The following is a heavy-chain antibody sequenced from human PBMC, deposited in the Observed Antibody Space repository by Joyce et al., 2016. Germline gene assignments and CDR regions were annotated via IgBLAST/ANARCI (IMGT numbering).Heavy chain of an antibody. Sequence: QLLESGGGLVQPGGSLRLSCVASGFSFSNFAMAWVRQAPGKGLEWVSGIRGSSSDSYYADSVKGRFIISRDNSKQTVHLEMNRLRVEDTAIYYCAKVTYGDYIYYGMDVWGQGSTVTVSS. D-gene: IGHD4-17*01. V-gene: IGHV3-23*01. CDR2: IRGSSSDS. CDR3: AKVTYGDYIYYGMDV. CDR1: GFSFSNFA. J-gene: IGHJ6*02.